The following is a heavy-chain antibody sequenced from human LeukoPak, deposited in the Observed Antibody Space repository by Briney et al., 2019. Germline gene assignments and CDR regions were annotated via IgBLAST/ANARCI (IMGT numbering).Heavy chain of an antibody. Sequence: GGSLRLSCAASGFTFSSYSMNWVRQAPGKGLEWVSYISSSSSTIYYADSVKGRFTISRDNAKNSLYLQMNSLRAEDTAVYYCARDRAEIAAAGHFDYWGQGTLVTVSS. V-gene: IGHV3-48*04. CDR2: ISSSSSTI. CDR1: GFTFSSYS. J-gene: IGHJ4*02. CDR3: ARDRAEIAAAGHFDY. D-gene: IGHD6-13*01.